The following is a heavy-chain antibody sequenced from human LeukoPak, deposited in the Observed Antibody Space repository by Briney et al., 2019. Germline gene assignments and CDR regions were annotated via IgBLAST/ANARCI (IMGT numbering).Heavy chain of an antibody. D-gene: IGHD3-22*01. CDR2: ISGSGGST. Sequence: GGSLRLSCAASGFTFSSYAMSWVRQAPGKGPEWVSSISGSGGSTYHADSVKGRFTISRDNSKNTLNLQINSLRAEDTAVYYCAKRYYYDSSGYYWHPPWDYWGQGTLVTVSS. V-gene: IGHV3-23*01. CDR3: AKRYYYDSSGYYWHPPWDY. CDR1: GFTFSSYA. J-gene: IGHJ4*02.